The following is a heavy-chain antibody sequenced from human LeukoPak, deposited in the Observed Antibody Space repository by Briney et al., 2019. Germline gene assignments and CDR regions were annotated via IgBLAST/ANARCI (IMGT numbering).Heavy chain of an antibody. Sequence: SQTLPLTCAVSGGSISSGGFSWNWIRQPPGKGLEWIGFIYQSGRATYNPSLKSRVNISVDRSKNQFSVKMNPVTAADTAVYFCARGTPDFDSWGQGTLVTVSS. V-gene: IGHV4-30-2*01. CDR3: ARGTPDFDS. CDR1: GGSISSGGFS. CDR2: IYQSGRA. J-gene: IGHJ4*02.